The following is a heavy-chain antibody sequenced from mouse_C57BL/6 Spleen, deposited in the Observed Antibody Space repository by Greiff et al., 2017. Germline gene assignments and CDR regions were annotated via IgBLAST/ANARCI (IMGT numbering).Heavy chain of an antibody. CDR3: TRDGYYDYDGYARDY. J-gene: IGHJ4*01. Sequence: EVQLVESGEGLVKPGGSLKLSCAASGFTFSSYAMSWVRQTPEKRLEWVAYISSGGDYIYYAATVKGRFTISRDNARNTLYLQMSSLKSEDTAMYYCTRDGYYDYDGYARDYWGQGTSVTVSS. CDR1: GFTFSSYA. D-gene: IGHD2-4*01. CDR2: ISSGGDYI. V-gene: IGHV5-9-1*02.